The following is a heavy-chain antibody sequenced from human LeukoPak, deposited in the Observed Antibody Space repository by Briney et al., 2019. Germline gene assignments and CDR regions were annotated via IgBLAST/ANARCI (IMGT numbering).Heavy chain of an antibody. J-gene: IGHJ4*02. D-gene: IGHD6-13*01. CDR2: IIPILGIA. CDR3: KIAAAGTYDY. Sequence: ASVKVSCKASGYTFTSCYMHWVRQAPGQGLEWMGRIIPILGIANYAQKFQGRVTITADKSTSTAYMELSSLRSEDTAVYYCKIAAAGTYDYWGQGTLVTVSS. CDR1: GYTFTSCY. V-gene: IGHV1-69*04.